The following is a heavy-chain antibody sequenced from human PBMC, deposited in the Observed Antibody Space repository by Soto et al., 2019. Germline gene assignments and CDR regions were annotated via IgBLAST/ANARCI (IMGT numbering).Heavy chain of an antibody. V-gene: IGHV1-3*01. D-gene: IGHD6-19*01. Sequence: ASVKVSCKASGYTFTSYAMHWVRQAPGQRLEWMGWINAGNGNTKYSQKFQGRVTITGDTSASTAYMELSSLRSEDTAVYYCARVGYSSGWYGDYWGQGTLVTVSS. CDR2: INAGNGNT. CDR3: ARVGYSSGWYGDY. CDR1: GYTFTSYA. J-gene: IGHJ4*02.